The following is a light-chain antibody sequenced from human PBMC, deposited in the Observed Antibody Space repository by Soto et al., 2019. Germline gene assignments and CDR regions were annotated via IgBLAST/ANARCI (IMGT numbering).Light chain of an antibody. J-gene: IGLJ1*01. CDR1: SSDVGLYDY. CDR3: GSYTSTIPPYV. Sequence: QSALTQPASVSGSPGQSITISCTGTSSDVGLYDYVSWYQHLPGKAPKLIIYEVTYRPSGVSTRFSGSKSGNTASLTISGLQTEDEADSYCGSYTSTIPPYVFGTGTKVTVL. CDR2: EVT. V-gene: IGLV2-14*01.